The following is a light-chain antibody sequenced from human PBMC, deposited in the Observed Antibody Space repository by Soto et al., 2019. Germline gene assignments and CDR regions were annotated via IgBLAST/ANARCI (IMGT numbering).Light chain of an antibody. J-gene: IGLJ2*01. Sequence: QSALTQPRSVSGSPGQSVTISCTGTNGDVGGYNYVSWYQQHPDKAPKVMIYDVSKRPSGVPDRFSGSKSGNTASLTISGLQAEDEADYYCCSYVGSNTLVFGGGTKLTVL. CDR1: NGDVGGYNY. CDR3: CSYVGSNTLV. CDR2: DVS. V-gene: IGLV2-11*01.